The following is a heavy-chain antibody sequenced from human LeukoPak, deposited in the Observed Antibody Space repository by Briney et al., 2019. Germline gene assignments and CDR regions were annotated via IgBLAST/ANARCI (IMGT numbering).Heavy chain of an antibody. J-gene: IGHJ4*02. CDR2: IYYSGST. CDR3: ARVTAARPFDY. Sequence: SETLSLTCTVSGGSISSGDYYWSWIRQPPGKGLEWIGYIYYSGSTYYNPSLKSRVTISVDTSKNQFSLKLSSVTAADTAVYYCARVTAARPFDYWRQGTLVTVSS. CDR1: GGSISSGDYY. D-gene: IGHD1-1*01. V-gene: IGHV4-30-4*01.